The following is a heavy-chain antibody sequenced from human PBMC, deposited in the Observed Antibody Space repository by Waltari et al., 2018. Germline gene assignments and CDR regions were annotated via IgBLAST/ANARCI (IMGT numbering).Heavy chain of an antibody. CDR1: GFTFSGSS. CDR3: TSPGVATFDY. V-gene: IGHV3-73*02. J-gene: IGHJ4*02. Sequence: EVQLVESGGGLVQPGGSLKLSCAASGFTFSGSSMHWVRQASGKGLEWVGRIRSKANSYATAYAASVKGRFTISRDDSKNTAYLQMNSLETEDTAVYYCTSPGVATFDYWGQGTLVTVSS. D-gene: IGHD5-12*01. CDR2: IRSKANSYAT.